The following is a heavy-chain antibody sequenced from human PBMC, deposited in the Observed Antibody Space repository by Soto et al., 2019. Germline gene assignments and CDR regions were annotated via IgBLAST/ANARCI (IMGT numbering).Heavy chain of an antibody. CDR3: APHVHCSGGSCHYDAFDI. V-gene: IGHV3-23*01. CDR2: IRDGGEST. CDR1: GFIFGNYM. D-gene: IGHD2-15*01. Sequence: EVQLLESGGGLVQPGESLRLSCAVSGFIFGNYMMTWVRQAPGKGLEWVSTIRDGGESTYYADSVKGRFTISRDNSKNTXYLQMDSLGGEDTAVYYCAPHVHCSGGSCHYDAFDIRGQGTMVTVSS. J-gene: IGHJ3*02.